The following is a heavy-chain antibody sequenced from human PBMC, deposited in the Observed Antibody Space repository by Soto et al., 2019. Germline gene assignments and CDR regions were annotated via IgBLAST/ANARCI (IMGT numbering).Heavy chain of an antibody. D-gene: IGHD5-12*01. CDR1: GFTFSDHY. Sequence: GGSLRLSCAASGFTFSDHYMDWVRQAPGKGLEWVGRTRNKANSYTTEYAASVKGRFTISRDDSKNSLYLQMNSLKTEDTAVYYCARSAGDGYTPYYFDYWGQGTLVTV. CDR2: TRNKANSYTT. V-gene: IGHV3-72*01. CDR3: ARSAGDGYTPYYFDY. J-gene: IGHJ4*02.